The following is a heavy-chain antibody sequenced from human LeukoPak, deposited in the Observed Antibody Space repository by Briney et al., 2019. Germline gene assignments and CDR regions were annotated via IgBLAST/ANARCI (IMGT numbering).Heavy chain of an antibody. D-gene: IGHD2-2*01. J-gene: IGHJ4*02. CDR3: ARALNNLYQLLGNY. Sequence: GGSLRLSCAASGFTFSSYAMHWVRQAPGKGLEWVAVISYDGSNKYYADSVKCRFTISRDNSKNTLYLQMNSLRAEDTAVYYCARALNNLYQLLGNYWGQGTLVTVSS. CDR2: ISYDGSNK. V-gene: IGHV3-30*01. CDR1: GFTFSSYA.